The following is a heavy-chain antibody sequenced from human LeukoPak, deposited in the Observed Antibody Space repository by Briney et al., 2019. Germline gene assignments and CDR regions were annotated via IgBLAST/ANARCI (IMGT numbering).Heavy chain of an antibody. J-gene: IGHJ3*02. V-gene: IGHV3-43*02. CDR1: EFTFDDYA. CDR3: AKVEGGYCSGGSCFGAFDI. D-gene: IGHD2-15*01. Sequence: GGSLRLSCAASEFTFDDYAMHWVRQAPGKGLEWVSLISGDGGSTYYADSVKGRFTISRDNSKDSLYLQMNSLRTEDTALYYCAKVEGGYCSGGSCFGAFDIWGQGTMVTVSS. CDR2: ISGDGGST.